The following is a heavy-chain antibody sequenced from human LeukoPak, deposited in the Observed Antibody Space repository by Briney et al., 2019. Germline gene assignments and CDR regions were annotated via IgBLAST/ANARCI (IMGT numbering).Heavy chain of an antibody. D-gene: IGHD5-18*01. CDR1: GASISSTNW. Sequence: SGTLSLTCAISGASISSTNWWIWVRQPPGKGLEWIGEMHHSGRTNYNPSLKSRITISVDKSKNQFSLKLSSVTAADTAVYYCAGYTAMDYFDYWGQGTLVTVSS. CDR3: AGYTAMDYFDY. CDR2: MHHSGRT. J-gene: IGHJ4*02. V-gene: IGHV4-4*02.